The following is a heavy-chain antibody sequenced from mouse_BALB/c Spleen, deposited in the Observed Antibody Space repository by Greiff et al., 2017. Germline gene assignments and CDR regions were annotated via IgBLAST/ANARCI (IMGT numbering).Heavy chain of an antibody. CDR2: ISSGGGST. D-gene: IGHD2-3*01. CDR3: ARLVYDDGFAY. V-gene: IGHV5-12-1*01. Sequence: EVQLLESGGGLVKPGGSLKLSCAASGFAFSSYDMSWVRQTPEKRLEWVAYISSGGGSTYYPDTVKGRFTISRDNDKNTLYLQMSSLKSEDTAMYYCARLVYDDGFAYWGQGTLVTVSA. CDR1: GFAFSSYD. J-gene: IGHJ3*01.